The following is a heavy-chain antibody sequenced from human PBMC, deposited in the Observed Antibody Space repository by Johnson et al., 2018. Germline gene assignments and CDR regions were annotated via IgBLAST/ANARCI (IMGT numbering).Heavy chain of an antibody. CDR1: GFTFSNYG. CDR3: LQGAGSSWYGGDY. D-gene: IGHD6-13*01. Sequence: QVQLVQSGGGVVQPGGSLRLSCAASGFTFSNYGMHWVRQAPGKGLEWVEATWFDGSEKNYADSVKGRFTISRDNSKSTLYLQMNSLRVEDTAVYYCLQGAGSSWYGGDYWGQGTLVTVSS. V-gene: IGHV3-33*01. J-gene: IGHJ4*02. CDR2: TWFDGSEK.